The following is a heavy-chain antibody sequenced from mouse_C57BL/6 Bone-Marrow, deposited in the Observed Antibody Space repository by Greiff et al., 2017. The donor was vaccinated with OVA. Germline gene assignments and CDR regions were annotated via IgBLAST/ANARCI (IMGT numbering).Heavy chain of an antibody. D-gene: IGHD1-1*01. CDR2: IWTGGGT. CDR1: GFSLTSYA. Sequence: VQLQQSGPGLVAPSQSLSITCTVSGFSLTSYAISWVRQPPGKGLEWLGVIWTGGGTNYNSALKSRLSISKDNSKSQVFLKMNSLQTDDTARYYCASRYYYDCSQAPYWYFDVWGTGTTVTVSS. J-gene: IGHJ1*03. CDR3: ASRYYYDCSQAPYWYFDV. V-gene: IGHV2-9-1*01.